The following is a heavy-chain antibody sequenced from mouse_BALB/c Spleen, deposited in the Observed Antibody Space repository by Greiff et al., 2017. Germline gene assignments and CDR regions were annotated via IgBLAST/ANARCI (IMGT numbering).Heavy chain of an antibody. D-gene: IGHD1-1*01. CDR1: GFTFSSYT. CDR2: ISSGGSYT. Sequence: EVMLVESGGGLVKPGGSLKLSCAASGFTFSSYTMSWVRQTPEKRLEWVATISSGGSYTYYPDSVKGRFTISRDNAKNTLYLQMSSLKSEDTAMYYCTRDTITDWGQGTLVTVSA. CDR3: TRDTITD. V-gene: IGHV5-6-4*01. J-gene: IGHJ3*01.